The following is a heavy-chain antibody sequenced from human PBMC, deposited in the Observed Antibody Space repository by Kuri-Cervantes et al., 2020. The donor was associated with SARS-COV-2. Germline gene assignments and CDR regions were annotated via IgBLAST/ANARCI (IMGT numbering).Heavy chain of an antibody. D-gene: IGHD2-2*01. CDR1: GGSFSGYY. V-gene: IGHV4-34*01. Sequence: SETLSLTCAVYGGSFSGYYWSWIRQPPGRGLEWIGEINHSGSTNYNPSLKSRVTISVDTSKNQFSLELSSVTAADTAVYYCARETMYCSSTSCYPPWFDPWGQGTLVTVSS. CDR3: ARETMYCSSTSCYPPWFDP. J-gene: IGHJ5*02. CDR2: INHSGST.